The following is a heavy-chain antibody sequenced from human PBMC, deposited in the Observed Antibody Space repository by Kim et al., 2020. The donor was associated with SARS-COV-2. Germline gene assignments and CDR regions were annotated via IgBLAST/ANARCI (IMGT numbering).Heavy chain of an antibody. Sequence: NKYYADSVKGRFTISRDNSRNGVDLQLNTLRAEDTAVYYCARGGEQLVSWGQGTLVTVSS. CDR2: NK. CDR3: ARGGEQLVS. J-gene: IGHJ4*02. V-gene: IGHV3-33*01. D-gene: IGHD6-6*01.